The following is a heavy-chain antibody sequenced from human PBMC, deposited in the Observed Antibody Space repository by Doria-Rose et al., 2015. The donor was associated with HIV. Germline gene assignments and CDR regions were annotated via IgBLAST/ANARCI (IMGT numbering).Heavy chain of an antibody. CDR2: IFSDDER. Sequence: QVTLKESGPVLVKPTETLTLTCTVSGVSLSSPGMGVSWICQPPGKALEWLANIFSDDERSYKTSLKSRLTISRGTSKSRVILTMTDMDPVDTATYYCARIKSSRWYHKYYFDFWGQGTLVIVSA. D-gene: IGHD6-13*01. CDR1: GVSLSSPGMG. V-gene: IGHV2-26*01. J-gene: IGHJ4*02. CDR3: ARIKSSRWYHKYYFDF.